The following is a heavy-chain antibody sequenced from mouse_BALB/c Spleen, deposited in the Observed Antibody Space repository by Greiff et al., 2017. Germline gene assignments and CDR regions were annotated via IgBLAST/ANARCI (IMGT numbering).Heavy chain of an antibody. J-gene: IGHJ4*01. CDR1: GFNIKDYY. CDR3: ASGLLCAMDY. V-gene: IGHV14-1*02. D-gene: IGHD2-1*01. Sequence: VQLQPSGAELVRPGALVKLSCKASGFNIKDYYMHWVKQRPEQGLEWIGWIDPENGNTIYDPKFQGKASITADTSSNTAYLQLSSLTSEDTAVYYCASGLLCAMDYWGQGTSVTVSS. CDR2: IDPENGNT.